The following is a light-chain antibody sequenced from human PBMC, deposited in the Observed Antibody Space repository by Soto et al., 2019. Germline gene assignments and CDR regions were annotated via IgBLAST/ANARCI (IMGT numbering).Light chain of an antibody. V-gene: IGKV3D-15*01. CDR3: QQYNNWPRT. J-gene: IGKJ1*01. Sequence: EIVMTQSPATLSVSPGDRATLSCRASQGVDNDLAWYQQKPGQPPRLLIYDASTRATGIPARFSGSGSGTEFTLTISSLQSEDFAVYYCQQYNNWPRTFGQGTKVDIK. CDR1: QGVDND. CDR2: DAS.